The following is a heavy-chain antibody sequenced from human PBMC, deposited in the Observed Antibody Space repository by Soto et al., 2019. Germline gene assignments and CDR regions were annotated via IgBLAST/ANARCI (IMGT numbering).Heavy chain of an antibody. Sequence: QVQLLQSGPEVKKPGTSVKVSCKASGDTFTNLGISWVRQAPGQGLEWMGWISAFNGNTNYAQKFQGRVTMTTETSTRTLYMELRSLRSDDTAVYYCARERAVGLYLDDWGHGTLVTVSS. CDR3: ARERAVGLYLDD. CDR2: ISAFNGNT. J-gene: IGHJ4*01. D-gene: IGHD6-19*01. CDR1: GDTFTNLG. V-gene: IGHV1-18*04.